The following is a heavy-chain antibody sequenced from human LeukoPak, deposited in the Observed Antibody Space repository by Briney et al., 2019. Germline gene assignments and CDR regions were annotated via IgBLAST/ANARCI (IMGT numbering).Heavy chain of an antibody. J-gene: IGHJ6*02. Sequence: PSETLSLTCAVSGGSISSSNWWSWVRQPPGKGLEWIGEIYHSGSTNYNPSLKSRVTISVDKSKIQFSLKLSSVTAADTAVYYCARTHRDPYYYYGMDVWGQGTTVTVSS. CDR1: GGSISSSNW. V-gene: IGHV4-4*02. CDR3: ARTHRDPYYYYGMDV. CDR2: IYHSGST.